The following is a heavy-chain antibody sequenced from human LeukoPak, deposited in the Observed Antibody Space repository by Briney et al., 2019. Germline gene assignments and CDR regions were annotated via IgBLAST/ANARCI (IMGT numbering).Heavy chain of an antibody. D-gene: IGHD3-3*01. Sequence: ASVNVSCKASGYSFTSYGISWVRQAPGQGLEWMGWISAYNGNTNYAQKLQGRVTMTTDTSTSTAYMELRSLRSDDTAVYYCTRDGNYDFWSGYSPFDYWGQGTPVTVSS. CDR1: GYSFTSYG. V-gene: IGHV1-18*01. CDR2: ISAYNGNT. J-gene: IGHJ4*02. CDR3: TRDGNYDFWSGYSPFDY.